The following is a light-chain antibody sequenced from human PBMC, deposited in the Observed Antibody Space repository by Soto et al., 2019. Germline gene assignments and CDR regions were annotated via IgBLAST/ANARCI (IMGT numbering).Light chain of an antibody. J-gene: IGKJ2*01. CDR1: QSVSSH. CDR2: DAS. CDR3: QQYNNWPPYT. Sequence: EIVLTQSPGTLSLSPGERATLSCRASQSVSSHLAWYQQKPGQAPRLLIYDASNRATGIPARFSGSGSGTDFTLTISSLEPEDFAVYYCQQYNNWPPYTFGQGTKLEIK. V-gene: IGKV3-11*01.